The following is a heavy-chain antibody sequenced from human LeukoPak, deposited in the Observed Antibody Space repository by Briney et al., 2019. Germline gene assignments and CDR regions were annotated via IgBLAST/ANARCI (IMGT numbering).Heavy chain of an antibody. CDR1: GFTFSSFA. J-gene: IGHJ4*02. Sequence: GGSLRLSCAASGFTFSSFAMHWVRQAPCKGLEWVAVIWHDGSTKYYADSVKGRFTISRDNSKNTLYLQMKSLRAEDTAVYYCARDPAVGVWSGFQYWGQGTLVTVSS. CDR2: IWHDGSTK. V-gene: IGHV3-33*01. CDR3: ARDPAVGVWSGFQY. D-gene: IGHD3-3*01.